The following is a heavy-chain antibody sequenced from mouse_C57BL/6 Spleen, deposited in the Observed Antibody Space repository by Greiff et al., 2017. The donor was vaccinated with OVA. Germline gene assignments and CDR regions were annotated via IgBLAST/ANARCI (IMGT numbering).Heavy chain of an antibody. D-gene: IGHD1-1*01. CDR2: LRNKANGYTT. Sequence: EVKVVESGGGLVQPGGSLSLSCAASGFTFTDYYMSWVRQPPGKALEWLGFLRNKANGYTTEYSASVKGRFTISRDNSQSILYLQMNALRAEDSATYYCARDSYDWYFDVWGTGTTVTVSS. CDR3: ARDSYDWYFDV. J-gene: IGHJ1*03. V-gene: IGHV7-3*01. CDR1: GFTFTDYY.